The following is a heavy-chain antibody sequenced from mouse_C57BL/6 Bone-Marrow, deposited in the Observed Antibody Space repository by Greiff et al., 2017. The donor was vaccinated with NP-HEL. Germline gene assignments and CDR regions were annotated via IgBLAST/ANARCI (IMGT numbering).Heavy chain of an antibody. Sequence: QVQLQQSGTELVKPGASVKLSCKASGYTFTSYWMHWVKQRPGQGLEWIGNINPSNGGSNYNEKFNSKATLTVDKSSSTAYVKLSSLTSEDSAVYYCARVRYGNYYFDYWGQGTTLTVSS. V-gene: IGHV1-53*01. CDR3: ARVRYGNYYFDY. D-gene: IGHD2-10*02. J-gene: IGHJ2*01. CDR1: GYTFTSYW. CDR2: INPSNGGS.